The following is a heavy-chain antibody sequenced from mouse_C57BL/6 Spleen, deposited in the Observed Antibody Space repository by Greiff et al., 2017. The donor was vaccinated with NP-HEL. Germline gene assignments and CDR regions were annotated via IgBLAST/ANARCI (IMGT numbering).Heavy chain of an antibody. D-gene: IGHD2-4*01. CDR3: ARGAYDYPYAMDY. J-gene: IGHJ4*01. V-gene: IGHV1-82*01. CDR2: IYPGDGDT. CDR1: GYAFSSSW. Sequence: QVQLQHSGPELVKPGASVKISCKASGYAFSSSWMNWVKQRPGKGLEWIGRIYPGDGDTNYNGKFKGKATLTADKSSSTAYMQLSSLTSEDSAVYFCARGAYDYPYAMDYWGQGTSVTVSS.